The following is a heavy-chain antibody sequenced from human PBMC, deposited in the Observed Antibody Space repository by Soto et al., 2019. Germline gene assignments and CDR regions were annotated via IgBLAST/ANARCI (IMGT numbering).Heavy chain of an antibody. Sequence: VKVSCKASGYTFTGYYMHWVRQAPGQGLEWMGWINPNSGGTNYAQKFQGRVTMTRDTSISTAYMELSRLRSDDTAVYYCARHSRRAAAGCWFDPWGQGTLVTVSS. CDR2: INPNSGGT. V-gene: IGHV1-2*02. CDR1: GYTFTGYY. J-gene: IGHJ5*02. CDR3: ARHSRRAAAGCWFDP. D-gene: IGHD6-13*01.